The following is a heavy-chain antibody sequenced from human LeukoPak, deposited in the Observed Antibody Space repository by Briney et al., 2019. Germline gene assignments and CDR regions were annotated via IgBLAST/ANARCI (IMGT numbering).Heavy chain of an antibody. CDR3: ARARGGYCSSTSCSPYYYYYYMDV. CDR1: GGSISSSNW. D-gene: IGHD2-2*01. Sequence: PSETLSLTCAVSGGSISSSNWWSWVRQPPGKGLEWIGEIYHSGSTNYNPSLKSRVTISVDRSKNQFSLKLSSVTAADTAVYYCARARGGYCSSTSCSPYYYYYYMDVWGKGTTVTVSS. J-gene: IGHJ6*03. V-gene: IGHV4-4*02. CDR2: IYHSGST.